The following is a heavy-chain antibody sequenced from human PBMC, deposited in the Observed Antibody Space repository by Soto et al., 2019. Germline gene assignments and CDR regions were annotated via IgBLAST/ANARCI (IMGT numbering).Heavy chain of an antibody. V-gene: IGHV1-2*04. CDR3: ARGDSTDCSNGVCSFFYNHDMDV. CDR1: GYSFTDYH. Sequence: ASVKVSCKASGYSFTDYHIHWARQAPGQGLEWLGRINPKSGGTSTAQKFQGWVTMTTDTSISTASMELTRLTSDDTAIYYCARGDSTDCSNGVCSFFYNHDMDVWGQGTTVTVSS. J-gene: IGHJ6*02. D-gene: IGHD2-8*01. CDR2: INPKSGGT.